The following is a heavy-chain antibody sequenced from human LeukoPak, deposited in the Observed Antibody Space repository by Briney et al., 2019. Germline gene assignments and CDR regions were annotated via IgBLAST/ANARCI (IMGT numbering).Heavy chain of an antibody. D-gene: IGHD3-3*01. CDR2: INPSGGST. Sequence: GASVKVSCKASGYTFTSYYMHWVRQAPGQGLEWMGIINPSGGSTSYAQKFQGRVTMTRDTSISTAYMELSRLRSDDTAVYYCARGYYDFWSGYYSLIDYWGQGTLVTVSS. CDR3: ARGYYDFWSGYYSLIDY. V-gene: IGHV1-46*01. CDR1: GYTFTSYY. J-gene: IGHJ4*02.